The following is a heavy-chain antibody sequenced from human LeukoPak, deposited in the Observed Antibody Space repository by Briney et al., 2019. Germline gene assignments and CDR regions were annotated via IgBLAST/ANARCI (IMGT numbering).Heavy chain of an antibody. CDR3: ARVRYQTADY. Sequence: QSGGSLRLSCAASGFTFSSYEMNWVRQAPGKGLEWVSYISSSGTTIYCADSVKGRFTISRDNAKNSLYLQMNSLRVEDTAVYYCARVRYQTADYWGQGTLVTVSS. CDR1: GFTFSSYE. D-gene: IGHD3-16*02. J-gene: IGHJ4*02. V-gene: IGHV3-48*03. CDR2: ISSSGTTI.